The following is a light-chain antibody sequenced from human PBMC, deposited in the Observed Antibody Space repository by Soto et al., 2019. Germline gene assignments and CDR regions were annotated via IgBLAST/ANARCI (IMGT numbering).Light chain of an antibody. CDR1: QSISSW. V-gene: IGKV1-5*01. J-gene: IGKJ1*01. CDR2: DAS. Sequence: DIQMTQSPSTLSASVGDRVTITCRASQSISSWLDWYQQKPGKAPKLLIYDASSLERGVPSRFSGSGSGTEFTLTISSLQPDDFANYYRQQYNNYRTFGQGTKVDIK. CDR3: QQYNNYRT.